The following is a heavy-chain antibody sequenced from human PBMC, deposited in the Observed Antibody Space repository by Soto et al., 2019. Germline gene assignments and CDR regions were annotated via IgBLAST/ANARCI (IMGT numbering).Heavy chain of an antibody. CDR3: ALKNSPGGAVSGAFHY. CDR1: GFTFSSYG. V-gene: IGHV3-30*03. D-gene: IGHD6-19*01. Sequence: QVHLVESGGGVVQPGRSLRLSCAASGFTFSSYGMHWVRQAPGKGLQWVALISYDGRREDFADSVKGRLTISRDNSKNTLYLELSSLRPEDTAMYYCALKNSPGGAVSGAFHYWGQGTLVTVSS. CDR2: ISYDGRRE. J-gene: IGHJ4*02.